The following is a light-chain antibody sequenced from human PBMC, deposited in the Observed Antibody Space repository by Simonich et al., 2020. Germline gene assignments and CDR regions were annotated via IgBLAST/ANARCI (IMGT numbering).Light chain of an antibody. J-gene: IGKJ2*01. CDR3: QQYYSTPYT. Sequence: DIVMTQSPDSLAVSLGERATINSKSSQSVLYSSNNKNYLACYQQKPGQPPKLLIYWASTRESGVPDRFSGSGSGTDFTLTISSLQAEDVAVYYCQQYYSTPYTFGQGTKLEIK. V-gene: IGKV4-1*01. CDR1: QSVLYSSNNKNY. CDR2: WAS.